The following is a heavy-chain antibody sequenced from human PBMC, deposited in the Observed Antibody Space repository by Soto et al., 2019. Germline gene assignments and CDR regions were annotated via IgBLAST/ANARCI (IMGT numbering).Heavy chain of an antibody. V-gene: IGHV3-49*04. D-gene: IGHD3-22*01. CDR2: IRSKAYGGTT. Sequence: PGGSLRLSCTASGFTFGDYAMSWVRQAPGKGLEWVGFIRSKAYGGTTEYAASVKGRLTISRDDSKSIAYLQMNSLKTEDTAVYYCTSSRGSYYDSSGYHGLFDYWGQGTLVTVSS. CDR1: GFTFGDYA. J-gene: IGHJ4*02. CDR3: TSSRGSYYDSSGYHGLFDY.